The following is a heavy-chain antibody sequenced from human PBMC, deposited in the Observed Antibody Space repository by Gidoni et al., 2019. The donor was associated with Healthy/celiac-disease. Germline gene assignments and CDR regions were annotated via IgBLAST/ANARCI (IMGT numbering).Heavy chain of an antibody. V-gene: IGHV3-23*01. CDR2: ISGSGGST. J-gene: IGHJ5*02. Sequence: EVQLLESGGGLVQPGGSLRLSCAASGFTFSSYARSWVRQAPGKGLEWVSAISGSGGSTYYADSVKGRFTISRDNSKNTLYLQMNSLRAEDTAVYYCAKDPTGVIRPSMFDPWGQGTLVTVSS. CDR1: GFTFSSYA. D-gene: IGHD3-10*01. CDR3: AKDPTGVIRPSMFDP.